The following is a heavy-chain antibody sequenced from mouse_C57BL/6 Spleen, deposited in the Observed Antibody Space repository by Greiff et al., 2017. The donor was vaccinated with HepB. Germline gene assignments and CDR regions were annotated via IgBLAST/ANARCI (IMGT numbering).Heavy chain of an antibody. CDR3: ARDYYGSSSGAMDY. V-gene: IGHV5-4*01. Sequence: EVQGVESGGGLVKPGGSLKLSCAASGFTFSSYAMSWVRQTPEKRLEWVATISDGGSYTYYPDNVKGRFTISRDNAKNNLYLQMSHLKSEDTAMYYCARDYYGSSSGAMDYWGQGPSVTVSS. J-gene: IGHJ4*01. CDR2: ISDGGSYT. CDR1: GFTFSSYA. D-gene: IGHD1-1*01.